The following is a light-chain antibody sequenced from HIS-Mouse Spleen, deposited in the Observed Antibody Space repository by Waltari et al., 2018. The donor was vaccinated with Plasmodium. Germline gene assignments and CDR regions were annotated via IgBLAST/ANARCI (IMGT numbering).Light chain of an antibody. CDR2: GAS. CDR1: QSVSNN. V-gene: IGKV3-15*01. J-gene: IGKJ3*01. Sequence: EIVMTQSPATLPVSPGETATLPCRASQSVSNNLAWYQQKPGQATRLPIYGASTRATGIPARFSGSGSGTEFTLTISSLQSEDFAVYYCQQYNNWSFTFGPGTKVDIK. CDR3: QQYNNWSFT.